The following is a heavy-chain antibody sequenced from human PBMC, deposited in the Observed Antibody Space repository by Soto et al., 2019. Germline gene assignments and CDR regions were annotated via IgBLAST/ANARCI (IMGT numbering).Heavy chain of an antibody. V-gene: IGHV1-3*01. CDR1: GYTFTSYA. D-gene: IGHD1-20*01. Sequence: ASVKVSCKASGYTFTSYAMHWVRQAPGQRLEWMGWINAGNGNTKYSQKFQGRVTITRDTSASTAYMELSSLRSEDTAVYYCARDRQVTGTTYYFDYWGQGTLVTVSS. J-gene: IGHJ4*02. CDR2: INAGNGNT. CDR3: ARDRQVTGTTYYFDY.